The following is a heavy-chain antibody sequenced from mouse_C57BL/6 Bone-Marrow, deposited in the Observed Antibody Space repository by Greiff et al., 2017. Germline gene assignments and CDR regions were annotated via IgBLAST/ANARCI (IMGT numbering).Heavy chain of an antibody. J-gene: IGHJ2*01. CDR1: GYTFTDYE. CDR3: TDDYDNY. V-gene: IGHV1-15*01. Sequence: VQLQQSGAELVRPGASVTLSCKASGYTFTDYEMHWVKQRPVHGLEWIGAIDPETGGTAYNQKFKGKAILTADKSSSTAYMELRSLTSEDSAGYYCTDDYDNYWGQGTTLTVSS. D-gene: IGHD2-4*01. CDR2: IDPETGGT.